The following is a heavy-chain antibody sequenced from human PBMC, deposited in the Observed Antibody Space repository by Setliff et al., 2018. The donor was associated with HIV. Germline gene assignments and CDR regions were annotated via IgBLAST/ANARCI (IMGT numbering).Heavy chain of an antibody. CDR3: ARAHIAARPFDH. V-gene: IGHV4-31*03. CDR2: IYYSGTT. Sequence: SETLSLTCTVSGDSVSSVGHYWSWIRQHPVKGLGWIGYIYYSGTTYYNPSLKSRLTISIDTSKNQFSLKLSSVTAADTAVYFCARAHIAARPFDHWGQGTLVTVSS. CDR1: GDSVSSVGHY. D-gene: IGHD6-6*01. J-gene: IGHJ4*02.